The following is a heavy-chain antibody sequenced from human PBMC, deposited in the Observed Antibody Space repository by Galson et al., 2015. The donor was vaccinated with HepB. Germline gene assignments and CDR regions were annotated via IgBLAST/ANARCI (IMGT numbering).Heavy chain of an antibody. CDR1: GYTFTSYD. J-gene: IGHJ4*02. CDR2: MNPNSGNT. D-gene: IGHD2-15*01. Sequence: SVKVSCKASGYTFTSYDINWVRQATGQGLEWMGWMNPNSGNTGYAQKFQGRVTMTRNTSISTAYMELSSLRSEDTAVYYCAREGDGGDIVVVVAVGFDYWGQGTLVTVSS. CDR3: AREGDGGDIVVVVAVGFDY. V-gene: IGHV1-8*01.